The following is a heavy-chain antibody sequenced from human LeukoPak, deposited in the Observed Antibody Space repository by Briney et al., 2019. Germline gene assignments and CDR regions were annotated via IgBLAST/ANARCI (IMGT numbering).Heavy chain of an antibody. CDR1: GGSISTTTNS. J-gene: IGHJ4*02. D-gene: IGHD7-27*01. CDR3: ASRKLGNDY. CDR2: IYYGGSP. V-gene: IGHV4-39*07. Sequence: SETLSLTCNVSGGSISTTTNSWGWAWIRQRPTKGLEWIGSIYYGGSPYYTSSLKSRVTISVDTSKNQFSLNLSSVTAADTAVYYCASRKLGNDYWGQGTLVTVSS.